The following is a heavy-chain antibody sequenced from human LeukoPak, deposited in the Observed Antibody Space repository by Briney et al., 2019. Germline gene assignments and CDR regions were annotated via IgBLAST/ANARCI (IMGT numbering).Heavy chain of an antibody. V-gene: IGHV4-61*01. CDR2: IYYSGST. CDR3: ARQLGYGMDV. CDR1: GGSVSSGISY. Sequence: SETLSLTCSVSGGSVSSGISYWSWIRQPPGRGLEWIGYIYYSGSTNYNPSLKSRVTISVDTSNNQFSPKLTSVTAADTAVYYCARQLGYGMDVWGQGTTVTVSS. D-gene: IGHD3-16*01. J-gene: IGHJ6*02.